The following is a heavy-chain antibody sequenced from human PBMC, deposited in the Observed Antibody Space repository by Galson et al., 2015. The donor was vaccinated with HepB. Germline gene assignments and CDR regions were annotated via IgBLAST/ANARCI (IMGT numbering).Heavy chain of an antibody. CDR1: GYTFNSYG. D-gene: IGHD6-13*01. V-gene: IGHV1-18*01. Sequence: SVKVSCKASGYTFNSYGISWVRQAPGQGLEWMGWISAYNGNTNYAQKLQGRVTMTTDTSTSTAYMELRSLRSDDTAVYYCARVVSGYSSSWYFDYWGQGTLVTVSS. J-gene: IGHJ4*02. CDR3: ARVVSGYSSSWYFDY. CDR2: ISAYNGNT.